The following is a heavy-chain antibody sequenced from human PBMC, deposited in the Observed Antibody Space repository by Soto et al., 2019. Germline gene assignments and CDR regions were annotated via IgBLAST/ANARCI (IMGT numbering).Heavy chain of an antibody. V-gene: IGHV1-18*04. D-gene: IGHD6-25*01. CDR2: ISAYNGNT. CDR3: TTGRLPANYYGMDV. CDR1: GYTFTSYG. Sequence: ASVKVSCKASGYTFTSYGISWVRQAPGQGLEWMGWISAYNGNTNYAQKLQGRVTMTTDTSTSTAYMELRSLKTEDTAVYYCTTGRLPANYYGMDVWGQGTTVTVSS. J-gene: IGHJ6*02.